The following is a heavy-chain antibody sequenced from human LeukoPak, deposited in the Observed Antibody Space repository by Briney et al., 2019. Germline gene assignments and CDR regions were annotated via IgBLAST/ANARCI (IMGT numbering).Heavy chain of an antibody. CDR1: GFTFSSYA. V-gene: IGHV3-30-3*01. CDR3: ARDKSCSGGSCYYFDY. D-gene: IGHD2-15*01. J-gene: IGHJ4*02. CDR2: ISYDGSNK. Sequence: GGSLRLSCAASGFTFSSYATHWVRQAPGKGLEWVAVISYDGSNKYYADSVKGRFTISRDNSKNTLYLQMNSLRAEDTAVYYCARDKSCSGGSCYYFDYWGQGTLVTVSS.